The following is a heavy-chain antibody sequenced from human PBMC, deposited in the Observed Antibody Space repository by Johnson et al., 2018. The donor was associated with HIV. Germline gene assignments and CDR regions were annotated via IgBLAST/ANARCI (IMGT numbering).Heavy chain of an antibody. Sequence: VQLLESGGGLVQPGRSLRLSCAASGFTFDDYAMHWVRQVPGKGLEWVSGITWNSGSIGYADSVKGRFTISRDNAKNSLYLQMNSLRVEDTAFYYCAKDIGEEGAFDIWGQGTTVTVSS. CDR2: ITWNSGSI. J-gene: IGHJ3*02. D-gene: IGHD3-16*01. CDR3: AKDIGEEGAFDI. CDR1: GFTFDDYA. V-gene: IGHV3-9*01.